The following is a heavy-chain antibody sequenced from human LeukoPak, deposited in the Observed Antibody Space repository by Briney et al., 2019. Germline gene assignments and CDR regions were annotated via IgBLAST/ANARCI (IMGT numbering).Heavy chain of an antibody. D-gene: IGHD2/OR15-2a*01. CDR3: ASDREGEYYIDY. CDR1: GGSISSYY. V-gene: IGHV4-59*01. J-gene: IGHJ4*02. Sequence: SETLSLTCTVSGGSISSYYWSWIRQPPGKGLEWTAYIYYSGSTNYNPSLKSRVTISLDTSKNQFSLSLSSVTAADTAVYYCASDREGEYYIDYWGQGTLVTVSS. CDR2: IYYSGST.